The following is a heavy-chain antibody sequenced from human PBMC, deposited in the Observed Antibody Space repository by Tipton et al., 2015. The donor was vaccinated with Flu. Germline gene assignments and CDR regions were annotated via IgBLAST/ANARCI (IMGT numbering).Heavy chain of an antibody. CDR1: GGSMSSFY. CDR3: ARGSGSGTYVIFDY. CDR2: MYTSGTA. D-gene: IGHD3-10*01. J-gene: IGHJ4*02. V-gene: IGHV4-4*07. Sequence: TLSLTCTVSGGSMSSFYWSWIRQPAGKGLEWIGRMYTSGTAKYHPSFKSRVTMSVDTSKNQFSLKLSSVTAADTAFYYRARGSGSGTYVIFDYWGQGTLVPVSS.